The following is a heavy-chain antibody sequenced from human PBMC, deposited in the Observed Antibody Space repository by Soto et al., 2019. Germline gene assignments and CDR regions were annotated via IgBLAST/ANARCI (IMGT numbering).Heavy chain of an antibody. V-gene: IGHV1-69*01. J-gene: IGHJ4*02. CDR3: ARATYYYDSSGYYYPQYYFDY. CDR2: FTPLFGTA. Sequence: QGHRGQPGAGGKKPGPSVRAPCKASGATFSGYALSWWRQAPGKGLGWMGGFTPLFGTATYAQKFKGRVTITADESTSTAYMELSSLRSEDTAVYYCARATYYYDSSGYYYPQYYFDYWGQGTLVTVSS. D-gene: IGHD3-22*01. CDR1: GATFSGYA.